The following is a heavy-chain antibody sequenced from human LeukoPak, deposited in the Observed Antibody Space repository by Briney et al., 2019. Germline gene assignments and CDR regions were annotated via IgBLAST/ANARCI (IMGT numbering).Heavy chain of an antibody. CDR1: GDTFNNYP. CDR2: IIPILGIA. J-gene: IGHJ6*02. V-gene: IGHV1-69*02. CDR3: VGANDYYYGMDV. Sequence: ASVKVSCKASGDTFNNYPITWVRQAPGQGLEWMGRIIPILGIANYAQKFQGRVTITADKSTSTAYMELSSLRSEDTAVYYCVGANDYYYGMDVWGQGTTVTVSS. D-gene: IGHD3-16*01.